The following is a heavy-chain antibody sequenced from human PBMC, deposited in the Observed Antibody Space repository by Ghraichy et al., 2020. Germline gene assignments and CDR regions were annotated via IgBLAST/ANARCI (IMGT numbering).Heavy chain of an antibody. CDR1: GFTFRTHG. J-gene: IGHJ5*02. CDR2: ITNDGNEQ. Sequence: GGSLRLSCAASGFTFRTHGMHWVRQAPGKGLEWVAVITNDGNEQHYADSVRGRFTISRDNSRSVLYLQMRSLRVEDTAMYYCAKYRDDSGWQVALGFGLWGLGTLVTVSS. CDR3: AKYRDDSGWQVALGFGL. V-gene: IGHV3-30*18. D-gene: IGHD6-19*01.